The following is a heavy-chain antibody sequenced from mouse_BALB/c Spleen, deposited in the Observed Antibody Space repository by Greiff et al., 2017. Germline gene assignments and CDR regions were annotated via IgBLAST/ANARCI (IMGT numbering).Heavy chain of an antibody. CDR3: ASFTTATSIFAY. Sequence: QVQLQQPGAELVKPGASVKLSCKASGYTFTSYWMHWVKQRPGQGLEWIGEINPSNGRTNYNEKFKRKATLTVDKSSSTAYMQLSSLTSEDSAVYYCASFTTATSIFAYWGQGTLVTVSA. CDR1: GYTFTSYW. D-gene: IGHD1-2*01. J-gene: IGHJ3*01. V-gene: IGHV1S81*02. CDR2: INPSNGRT.